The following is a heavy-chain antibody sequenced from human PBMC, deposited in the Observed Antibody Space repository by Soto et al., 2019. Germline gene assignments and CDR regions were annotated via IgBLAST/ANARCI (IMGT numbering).Heavy chain of an antibody. Sequence: PLQTLSLTYAISGDSVSSTSAASNCNRQSPSRGLEWLGRTYYRSKWYNDYAVSVKSRITINPDTSKNQFSLQLNSVTPEDTAVYYCARVRYFDWLPPRADALDIWGQGTMVTVSS. CDR3: ARVRYFDWLPPRADALDI. CDR1: GDSVSSTSAA. D-gene: IGHD3-9*01. J-gene: IGHJ3*02. V-gene: IGHV6-1*01. CDR2: TYYRSKWYN.